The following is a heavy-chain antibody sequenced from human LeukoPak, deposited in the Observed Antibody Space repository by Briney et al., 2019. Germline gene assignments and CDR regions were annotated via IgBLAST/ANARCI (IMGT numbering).Heavy chain of an antibody. CDR3: AGGYGYGFGYYYMDV. J-gene: IGHJ6*03. Sequence: SETLSLTCTVSGGSISSSSYYWGWIRQPPGKGLEWIGSIYYSGSTYYNPSLKSRVTISVDTSKNQFSLKLSSVTAADTAVYYCAGGYGYGFGYYYMDVWGKGTTVTISS. V-gene: IGHV4-39*07. CDR1: GGSISSSSYY. D-gene: IGHD5-18*01. CDR2: IYYSGST.